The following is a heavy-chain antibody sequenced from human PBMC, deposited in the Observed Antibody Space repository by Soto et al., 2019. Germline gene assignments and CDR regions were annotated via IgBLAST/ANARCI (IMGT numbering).Heavy chain of an antibody. CDR2: IYYSGST. D-gene: IGHD2-2*03. J-gene: IGHJ4*02. V-gene: IGHV4-59*01. CDR3: ASGWRAAFDN. Sequence: IRQAPGKGLEWIGYIYYSGSTLYNPSLKRRVTISADTAKNQFSLRLTSLTAADTAVYYCASGWRAAFDNWGQGTLVTVSS.